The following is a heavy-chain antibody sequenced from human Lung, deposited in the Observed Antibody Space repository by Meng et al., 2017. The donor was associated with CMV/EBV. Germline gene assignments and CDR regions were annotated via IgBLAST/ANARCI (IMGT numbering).Heavy chain of an antibody. CDR1: GGAFSSYT. J-gene: IGHJ4*02. D-gene: IGHD1-7*01. V-gene: IGHV1-69*02. Sequence: QVQLGQSGAEVKKPGSSGKVSCKASGGAFSSYTISWVRQAPGQGLEWMGRIIPILGIANYAQKFQGRVTMTEDTSTDTAYMELSSLRSEDTAVYYCAGAGTTGNFDYWGQGTLVTVSS. CDR3: AGAGTTGNFDY. CDR2: IIPILGIA.